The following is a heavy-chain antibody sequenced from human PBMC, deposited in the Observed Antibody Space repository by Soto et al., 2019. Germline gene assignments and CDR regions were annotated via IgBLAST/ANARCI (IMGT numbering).Heavy chain of an antibody. V-gene: IGHV3-15*07. CDR1: GFTFSNAW. D-gene: IGHD3-22*01. CDR2: IKSKTDGGTT. Sequence: VGSLRLSCAASGFTFSNAWMNWVRQAPGKGLEWVGRIKSKTDGGTTDYAAPVKGRFTISRDDSKNTLYLQMNSLKTEDTALYYCTTDPVTMIVVVPSSGWGQGTLVTVSS. CDR3: TTDPVTMIVVVPSSG. J-gene: IGHJ4*02.